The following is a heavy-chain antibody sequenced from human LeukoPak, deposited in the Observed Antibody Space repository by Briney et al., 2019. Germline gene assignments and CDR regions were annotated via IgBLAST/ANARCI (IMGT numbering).Heavy chain of an antibody. CDR2: INHSGST. V-gene: IGHV4-34*01. Sequence: SGTLSLTCAVYGVSFSGYYWSWIRQLPGKGLEWIGEINHSGSTNYNPSLKSRFTISVDTSKNHFSLRLISVTAADTAVYYCARGNIKRDWCGEYPTPHFDYWGQGTLVTVSA. CDR3: ARGNIKRDWCGEYPTPHFDY. D-gene: IGHD3-10*01. J-gene: IGHJ4*02. CDR1: GVSFSGYY.